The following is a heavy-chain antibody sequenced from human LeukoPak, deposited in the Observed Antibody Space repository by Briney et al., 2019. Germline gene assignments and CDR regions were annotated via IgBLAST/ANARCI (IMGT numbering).Heavy chain of an antibody. CDR1: GYSISCGYY. CDR3: ARLGGYCSSTSCYFDY. Sequence: SETLSLTCAVSGYSISCGYYWGWIRQPPGKGLEWIGSIYHSGSTYYNPSLKSRVTISVDTSKNQFSLKLSSVTAADTAVYYCARLGGYCSSTSCYFDYWGQGTLVTVSS. J-gene: IGHJ4*02. CDR2: IYHSGST. D-gene: IGHD2-2*01. V-gene: IGHV4-38-2*01.